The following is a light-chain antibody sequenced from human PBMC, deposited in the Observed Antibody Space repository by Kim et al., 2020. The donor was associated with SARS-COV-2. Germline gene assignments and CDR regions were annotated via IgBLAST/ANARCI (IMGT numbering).Light chain of an antibody. J-gene: IGLJ2*01. V-gene: IGLV3-1*01. Sequence: VSVSPGQTASITCAGDKLGDKYACWYQQKPGQSPVLVIYQDSKRPSGIPERFSGSNSGNTATLTISGTQAMDEADYYCQAWDSSVVFGGGTQLTVL. CDR1: KLGDKY. CDR2: QDS. CDR3: QAWDSSVV.